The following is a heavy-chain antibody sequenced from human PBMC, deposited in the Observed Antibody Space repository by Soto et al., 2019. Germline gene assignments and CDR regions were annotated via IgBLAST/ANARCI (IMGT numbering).Heavy chain of an antibody. J-gene: IGHJ4*02. CDR3: ARGCIAVTTHLCY. CDR1: GYTFNTYG. CDR2: INPYNGNT. D-gene: IGHD4-17*01. V-gene: IGHV1-18*01. Sequence: QVQLVQSGAEIKKPGASVKVSCKASGYTFNTYGITWLRQAPGQGLEWMGWINPYNGNTKFAQKLQDRVTMTTATSTSTAYMELASLRSDDTAVYYCARGCIAVTTHLCYWGQGTLVTVSS.